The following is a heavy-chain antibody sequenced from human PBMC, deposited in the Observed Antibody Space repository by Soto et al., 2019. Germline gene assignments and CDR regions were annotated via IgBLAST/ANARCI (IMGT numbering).Heavy chain of an antibody. J-gene: IGHJ4*02. CDR2: IGTAGDT. CDR1: GFTFSSYD. Sequence: PGGSLILSCGASGFTFSSYDMHWVRQATGKGLEWVSAIGTAGDTYYPGSVKGRFTISRENAKNSLYLQMNSLRAEDTAVYYCAREIGDSSRYYFDYWGQGTLVTVSS. D-gene: IGHD6-13*01. V-gene: IGHV3-13*01. CDR3: AREIGDSSRYYFDY.